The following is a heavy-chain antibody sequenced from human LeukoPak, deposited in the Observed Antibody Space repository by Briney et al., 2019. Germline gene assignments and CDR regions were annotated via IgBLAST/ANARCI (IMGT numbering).Heavy chain of an antibody. J-gene: IGHJ5*02. Sequence: ASVKVSCKASGYTFTSYGISWVRQAPGQGLEWLGWISAYNGNTNYAQKLQGRVTMTTDTSTSTAYTELRSLRSDDTAVYYCAREFYGDYGNWFDPWGQGTLVTVSS. V-gene: IGHV1-18*01. CDR1: GYTFTSYG. CDR2: ISAYNGNT. D-gene: IGHD4-17*01. CDR3: AREFYGDYGNWFDP.